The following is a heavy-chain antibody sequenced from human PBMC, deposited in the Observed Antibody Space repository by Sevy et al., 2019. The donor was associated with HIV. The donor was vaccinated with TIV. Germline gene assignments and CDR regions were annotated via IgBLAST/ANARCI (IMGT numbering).Heavy chain of an antibody. CDR3: AKIHSGIAAAATGAVDYWGQGGAVDY. D-gene: IGHD6-13*01. CDR2: ISYDGSNK. J-gene: IGHJ4*02. Sequence: GGSLRLSCAASGFTFSSYGMHWVRQAPGKGLEWVAVISYDGSNKYYADSVKGRFTISRDNSKNTLYLQMNSLRAEDTAVYYCAKIHSGIAAAATGAVDYWGQGGAVDYWGQGTLVTVSS. V-gene: IGHV3-30*18. CDR1: GFTFSSYG.